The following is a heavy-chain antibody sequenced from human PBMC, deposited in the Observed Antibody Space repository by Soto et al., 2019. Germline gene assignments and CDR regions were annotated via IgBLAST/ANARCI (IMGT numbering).Heavy chain of an antibody. D-gene: IGHD3-16*01. CDR1: GGSISSGGYS. Sequence: TLSLTGAVSGGSISSGGYSWRWIRQPPGKGLEWIGYIYHSGSTYYNPSLKSRVTISVDRSKNQFSLKLSSVTAADTAVYYCASSLKKGVYYFDYWGQGTLVTVSS. CDR2: IYHSGST. V-gene: IGHV4-30-2*01. J-gene: IGHJ4*02. CDR3: ASSLKKGVYYFDY.